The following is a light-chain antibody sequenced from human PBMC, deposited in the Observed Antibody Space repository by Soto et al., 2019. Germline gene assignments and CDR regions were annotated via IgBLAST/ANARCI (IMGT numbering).Light chain of an antibody. CDR2: AAS. CDR3: QQLNSYPIAT. CDR1: QDISNF. Sequence: DLQLTQSPSFLSASAGDRVTITCRASQDISNFLAWYQQKPGKAPKLLIYAASTLQSGVPSRFSGSGSGREFTLTISSLQPEDFATYHCQQLNSYPIATFGGGTKVDIK. V-gene: IGKV1-9*01. J-gene: IGKJ4*01.